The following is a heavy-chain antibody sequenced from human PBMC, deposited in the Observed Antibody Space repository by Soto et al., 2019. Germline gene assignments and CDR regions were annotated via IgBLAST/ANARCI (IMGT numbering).Heavy chain of an antibody. CDR1: GGTSTIYT. D-gene: IGHD1-26*01. Sequence: QVQLVQSGAEVKKPGSSLKVSCETSGGTSTIYTITWVRQAPGQGLQGMGRIVPTLRLTNYAQDFQGRLTLTADTSTSTAHMELSSLTSEDTAVYYCATEKYGAGRVGVDTWGQGTLVTVSS. CDR3: ATEKYGAGRVGVDT. CDR2: IVPTLRLT. V-gene: IGHV1-69*08. J-gene: IGHJ5*02.